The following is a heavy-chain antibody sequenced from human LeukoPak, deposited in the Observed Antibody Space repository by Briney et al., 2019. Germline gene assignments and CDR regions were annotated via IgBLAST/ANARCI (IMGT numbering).Heavy chain of an antibody. V-gene: IGHV4-59*12. CDR2: IYYSGSI. J-gene: IGHJ3*02. Sequence: SETLSLTCTVSGGSISSYYWNWIRQPPGKGLEWIGYIYYSGSINYNPSLKSRVTISIDTSKNQFSLKLSSVTAADTAVYYCARSLYCSSTSCYTGDAFDIWGQGTMVTVSS. CDR1: GGSISSYY. D-gene: IGHD2-2*02. CDR3: ARSLYCSSTSCYTGDAFDI.